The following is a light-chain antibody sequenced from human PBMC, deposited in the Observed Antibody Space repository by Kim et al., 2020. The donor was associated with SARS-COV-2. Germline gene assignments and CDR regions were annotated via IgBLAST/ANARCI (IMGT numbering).Light chain of an antibody. V-gene: IGLV2-14*04. CDR3: SSYTSSSTYV. CDR1: SSDVGSYNY. J-gene: IGLJ1*01. Sequence: PSITISLTGTSSDVGSYNYVSWYQQHPGKAPKLMIYDVSKRPSGVSNRFSGSKSGNTASLTISGLQAEDEADYYCSSYTSSSTYVFGTGTKVTVL. CDR2: DVS.